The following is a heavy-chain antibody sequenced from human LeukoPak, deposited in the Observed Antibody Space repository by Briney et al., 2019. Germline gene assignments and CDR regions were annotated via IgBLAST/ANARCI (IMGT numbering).Heavy chain of an antibody. V-gene: IGHV3-74*01. CDR2: INSDVGRT. Sequence: GGSLRLSCAASGFTFSSYWMHWVRQAPGKGLVWVSRINSDVGRTRYAGSVKGRVTISRDNAKNTLYLQMNSLRAGDTAVYNCARDYRNYYDFWSGYSYYFNCWRQGTLVTV. CDR3: ARDYRNYYDFWSGYSYYFNC. CDR1: GFTFSSYW. D-gene: IGHD3-3*01. J-gene: IGHJ4*01.